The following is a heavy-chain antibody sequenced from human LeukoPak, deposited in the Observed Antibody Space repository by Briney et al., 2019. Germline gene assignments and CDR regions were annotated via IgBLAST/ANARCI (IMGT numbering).Heavy chain of an antibody. CDR3: PRLTPLREDAFDI. CDR2: INHSGST. Sequence: SETLSLTCAVYGGSFSGYYWSWIRQPPGKGLEWIGEINHSGSTNYNPSLKSRVTISVDTSKNQFSLKLSSVTAADTAVYYCPRLTPLREDAFDIWGQGTMVTVSS. D-gene: IGHD4-17*01. J-gene: IGHJ3*02. V-gene: IGHV4-34*01. CDR1: GGSFSGYY.